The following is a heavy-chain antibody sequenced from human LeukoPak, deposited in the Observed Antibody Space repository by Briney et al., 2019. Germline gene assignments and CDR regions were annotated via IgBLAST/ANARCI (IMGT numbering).Heavy chain of an antibody. D-gene: IGHD6-19*01. CDR3: ATHSSGWHFDP. J-gene: IGHJ5*02. Sequence: SETLSLTCTVSGVSVSNHYWSWIRQPPGKGLEWIGWFYYSGGTYFNPSLGSRVTISADTSRNPLSLNLRSLTAADTAVYDFATHSSGWHFDPWGQGALVTVS. CDR1: GVSVSNHY. CDR2: FYYSGGT. V-gene: IGHV4-59*02.